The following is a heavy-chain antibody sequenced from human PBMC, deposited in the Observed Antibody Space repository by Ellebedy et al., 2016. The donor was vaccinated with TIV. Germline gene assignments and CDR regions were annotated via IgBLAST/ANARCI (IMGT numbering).Heavy chain of an antibody. CDR3: ARGTYDILTGYHPRDYYGMDV. Sequence: AASVKVSCKASGGTLSSYAISWVRQAPGQELEWVGGNVPIFGIGNYAQKFQGRVTVTADESTTTPYMELSSLRSEDTAGYYCARGTYDILTGYHPRDYYGMDVWGQGTTVTVSS. V-gene: IGHV1-69*13. CDR1: GGTLSSYA. D-gene: IGHD3-9*01. CDR2: NVPIFGIG. J-gene: IGHJ6*02.